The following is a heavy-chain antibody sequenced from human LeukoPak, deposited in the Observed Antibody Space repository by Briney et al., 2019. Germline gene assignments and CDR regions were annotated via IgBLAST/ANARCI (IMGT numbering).Heavy chain of an antibody. V-gene: IGHV1-69*13. Sequence: ASVKVSCKASGGTFSSYAISWVRQAPGQGLEWMGGIIPIFGTANYAQKFQGRVTITADESTSTAYMELSSLRSEDTAVYHCARDQIPYYYDSSGYYGISDWGQGTLVTVSS. CDR3: ARDQIPYYYDSSGYYGISD. CDR2: IIPIFGTA. D-gene: IGHD3-22*01. CDR1: GGTFSSYA. J-gene: IGHJ4*02.